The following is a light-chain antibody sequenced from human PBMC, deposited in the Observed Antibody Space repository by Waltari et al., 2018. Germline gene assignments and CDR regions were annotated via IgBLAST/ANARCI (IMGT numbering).Light chain of an antibody. CDR3: QVWHAAIDPGV. J-gene: IGLJ1*01. Sequence: SYVLTQPPSVSVAPGLTARIHCRGDHIGSYSVQSYQQKPGQAPVLVIRYDSDRPSGIPERFSGSNSANTATLTISRVEAGDEANYYCQVWHAAIDPGVFGTGTEVTV. CDR1: HIGSYS. V-gene: IGLV3-21*04. CDR2: YDS.